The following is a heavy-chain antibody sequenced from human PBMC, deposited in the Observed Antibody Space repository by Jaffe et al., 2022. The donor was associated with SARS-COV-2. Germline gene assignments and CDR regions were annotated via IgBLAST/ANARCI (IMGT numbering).Heavy chain of an antibody. CDR2: IRSRAYGGTT. CDR3: TRAEKYYDSSGYYPGPFDY. Sequence: EVQLVESGGGLVQPGRSLRLSCTASGFTFGDFAMSWFRQAPGKGLEWVGFIRSRAYGGTTEYAASVKGRFTISRDDFKSIAYLQMNSLKTEDTAVYFCTRAEKYYDSSGYYPGPFDYWGQGTLVTVSS. V-gene: IGHV3-49*03. CDR1: GFTFGDFA. D-gene: IGHD3-22*01. J-gene: IGHJ4*02.